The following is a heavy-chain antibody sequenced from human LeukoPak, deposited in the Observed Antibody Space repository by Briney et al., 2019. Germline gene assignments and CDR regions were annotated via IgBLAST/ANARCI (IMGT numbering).Heavy chain of an antibody. D-gene: IGHD2-21*02. CDR2: ISSSSSYI. CDR3: ARDPYCGGDCYPDAFDI. J-gene: IGHJ3*02. V-gene: IGHV3-21*01. CDR1: GFTFSSYS. Sequence: GGSLRLSCAASGFTFSSYSMNWVRQAPGKGLEWVSSISSSSSYIYYADSVKGRFTISRDNAKNSLYLQMNSLRAEDTAVYYCARDPYCGGDCYPDAFDIWGQGTMVTVSS.